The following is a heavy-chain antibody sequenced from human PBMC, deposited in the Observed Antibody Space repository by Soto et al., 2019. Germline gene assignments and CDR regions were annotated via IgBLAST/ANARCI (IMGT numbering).Heavy chain of an antibody. Sequence: GGSLRLSCAASGFLFNSYTMNWVRQAPGQGLEWVASIGSSGDYIHYADAVKGRFTISRDNAKKSLYLQMSRVRVEDTAVYHCARDMAHAPTLSDYCGPGTLVTVSS. CDR3: ARDMAHAPTLSDY. CDR2: IGSSGDYI. D-gene: IGHD3-10*01. J-gene: IGHJ4*03. CDR1: GFLFNSYT. V-gene: IGHV3-21*01.